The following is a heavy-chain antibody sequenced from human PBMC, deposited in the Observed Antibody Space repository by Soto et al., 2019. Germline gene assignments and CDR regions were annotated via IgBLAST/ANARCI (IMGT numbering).Heavy chain of an antibody. D-gene: IGHD1-7*01. J-gene: IGHJ6*03. CDR2: MNPNSGNT. V-gene: IGHV1-8*01. CDR3: ARRLNWNYEDYYYYYMDV. Sequence: GASVKVSCKASGYTFTSYDINWVRQATGQGLEWMGWMNPNSGNTGYAQKFQGRVTMTRNTSISTAYMELSSLRSEDTAVYYCARRLNWNYEDYYYYYMDVWGKGTTVTVSS. CDR1: GYTFTSYD.